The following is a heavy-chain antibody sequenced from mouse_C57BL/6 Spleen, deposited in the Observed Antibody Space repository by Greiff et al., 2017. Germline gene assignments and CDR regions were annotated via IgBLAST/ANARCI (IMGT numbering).Heavy chain of an antibody. CDR1: GYTFTSYW. V-gene: IGHV1-69*01. J-gene: IGHJ4*01. Sequence: QVHVKQPGAELVMPGASVKLSCKASGYTFTSYWMHWVKQRPGQGLEWIGEIDPSDSYTNYNQKFKGKSTLTVDKSSSTAYMQLSSLTSEDSAVYYCARGRYYAMDYWGQGTSVTVSS. CDR2: IDPSDSYT. CDR3: ARGRYYAMDY.